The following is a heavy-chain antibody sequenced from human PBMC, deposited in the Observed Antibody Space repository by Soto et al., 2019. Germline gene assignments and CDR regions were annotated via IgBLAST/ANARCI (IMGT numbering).Heavy chain of an antibody. D-gene: IGHD1-26*01. CDR2: ISSGSAYI. V-gene: IGHV3-21*06. CDR3: ARDQGGSYDSWFDP. Sequence: EVQVVESGGGLVKPGGSLRLSCTFTFSMYSMNWVRQAPGKGLEWVASISSGSAYIKYAESVKGRFTISRDNAKNSLHLQMNSLRAEDTALYHCARDQGGSYDSWFDPWGQGTLVTVS. CDR1: TFSMYS. J-gene: IGHJ5*02.